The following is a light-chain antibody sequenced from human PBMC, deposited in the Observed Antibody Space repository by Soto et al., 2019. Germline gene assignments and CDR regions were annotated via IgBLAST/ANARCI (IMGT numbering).Light chain of an antibody. J-gene: IGLJ2*01. CDR1: KSDVANYNY. V-gene: IGLV2-14*03. Sequence: QSVLTQPASVSGSPGQSITISCTGTKSDVANYNYVSWYQHHSGKAPQLMIYDVSYRPSGISNRFSGSKSGNTASLTISGLQAEYEAEYYCSSYTSTSTVIFGGGTKLTVL. CDR3: SSYTSTSTVI. CDR2: DVS.